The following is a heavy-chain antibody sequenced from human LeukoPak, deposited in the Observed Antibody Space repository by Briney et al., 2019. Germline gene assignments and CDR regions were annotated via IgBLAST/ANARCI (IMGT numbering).Heavy chain of an antibody. CDR2: ISYNGSDK. V-gene: IGHV3-30*04. CDR1: GFTFSSYA. CDR3: ATFTGSSDY. Sequence: QAGGSLRLSCAASGFTFSSYAMHWVRQAPGKGLVWVALISYNGSDKYYIDSVKGRFTISRDNSKNTLYLQMNSLRAEDTAVYYCATFTGSSDYWGQGTLVTVSS. J-gene: IGHJ4*02. D-gene: IGHD1-14*01.